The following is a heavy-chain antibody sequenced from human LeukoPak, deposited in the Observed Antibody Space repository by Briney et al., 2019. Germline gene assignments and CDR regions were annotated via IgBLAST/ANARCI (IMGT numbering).Heavy chain of an antibody. J-gene: IGHJ6*02. CDR3: ARQAPDYYYGMDV. V-gene: IGHV5-51*01. CDR2: IYPGDSDT. Sequence: LGESLKISCKGSGYSFTNYWIGWVRQMPGKGLEWMGIIYPGDSDTRYSPSFQGQVTISADKSISTAYLQRSSLKASDTAMYYCARQAPDYYYGMDVWGQGTTVTVSS. CDR1: GYSFTNYW.